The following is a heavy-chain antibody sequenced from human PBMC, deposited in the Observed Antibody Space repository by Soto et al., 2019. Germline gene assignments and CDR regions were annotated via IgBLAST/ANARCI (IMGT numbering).Heavy chain of an antibody. D-gene: IGHD3-22*01. CDR1: GFTFSDYY. CDR3: GRGVIVGGEDGCDI. Sequence: QVQLVESGGGLVKPGGSLRLSCAASGFTFSDYYMSWIRQAPGQGLEWVSYISGSGSTVYYADSVKGRFTISRDNTKNYLYRQMNSLRAEDTAVYYCGRGVIVGGEDGCDIWGQGTMVSVSS. J-gene: IGHJ3*02. V-gene: IGHV3-11*01. CDR2: ISGSGSTV.